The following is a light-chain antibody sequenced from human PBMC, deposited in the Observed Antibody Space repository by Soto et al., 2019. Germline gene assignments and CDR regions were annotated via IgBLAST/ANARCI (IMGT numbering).Light chain of an antibody. CDR2: DVI. V-gene: IGLV2-11*01. CDR3: CSYAGSYPHV. J-gene: IGLJ1*01. CDR1: SSDIGGYNY. Sequence: QSVLTQPRSVSGSPGQSVTISCTGTSSDIGGYNYVSWYQQHPGKAPKLMIYDVIKRPSGVPDRFSGSKSGNTASLTIYGLRAGEGADYYCCSYAGSYPHVFGTGTRSPP.